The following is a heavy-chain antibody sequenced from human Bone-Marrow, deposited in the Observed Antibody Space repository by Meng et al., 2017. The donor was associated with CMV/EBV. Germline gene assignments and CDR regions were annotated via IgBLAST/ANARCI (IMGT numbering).Heavy chain of an antibody. D-gene: IGHD6-19*01. CDR3: AKNQWTWDY. Sequence: GESLKISCAASGFTFSSYSMNWVRQAPGKGLEWVSYISSSSSTIYYADSVKGRFTISRDNAKNSLYLQMNSLRAEDTAVYYCAKNQWTWDYWGQGTLVTVSS. J-gene: IGHJ4*02. V-gene: IGHV3-48*04. CDR1: GFTFSSYS. CDR2: ISSSSSTI.